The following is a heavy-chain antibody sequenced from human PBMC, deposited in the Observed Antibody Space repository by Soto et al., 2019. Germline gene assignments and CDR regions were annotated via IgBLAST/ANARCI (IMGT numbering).Heavy chain of an antibody. CDR3: ARMASSGTLNWFDP. J-gene: IGHJ5*02. CDR2: MNPGSGKT. Sequence: GASVKVSCKASGYTFINYDIRWVRQATGQGLEWMGWMNPGSGKTGYANKFQGRVTMTRDASTSTAHLELSSLTSEDTAVYYCARMASSGTLNWFDPWGQGTLVTVYS. V-gene: IGHV1-8*02. CDR1: GYTFINYD.